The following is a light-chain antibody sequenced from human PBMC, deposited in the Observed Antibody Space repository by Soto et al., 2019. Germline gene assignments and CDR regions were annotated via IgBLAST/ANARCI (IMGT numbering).Light chain of an antibody. V-gene: IGLV2-14*01. CDR1: SSDVGAYNY. J-gene: IGLJ1*01. Sequence: QSVLTQPASVSGSPGQTITISCTGTSSDVGAYNYVSWYQQHPGKAPKLMIYEVSNRPSGVSDRFSGSKSGNTASLTISGRQAADEADYYCSSKRTTASLVFGTGTKVTVL. CDR3: SSKRTTASLV. CDR2: EVS.